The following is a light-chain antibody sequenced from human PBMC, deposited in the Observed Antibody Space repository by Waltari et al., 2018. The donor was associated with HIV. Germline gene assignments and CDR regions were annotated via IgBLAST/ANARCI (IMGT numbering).Light chain of an antibody. J-gene: IGLJ3*02. CDR1: YDY. V-gene: IGLV1-51*01. Sequence: QSVLTHPPSVSAAPGQKVTISCSGSYDYVSWYQHVPGADPKLLIYDNNKRPSGIPDRFSGSKSGTSATLGITGLQTGDEADYYCGTWDPRLSAGVFGGGTKLTVL. CDR2: DNN. CDR3: GTWDPRLSAGV.